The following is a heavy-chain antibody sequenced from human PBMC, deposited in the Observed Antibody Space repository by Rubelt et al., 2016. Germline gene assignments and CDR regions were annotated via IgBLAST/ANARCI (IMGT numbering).Heavy chain of an antibody. V-gene: IGHV1-2*04. CDR2: MSPYTGSA. CDR3: EKEAGDYSEFDS. D-gene: IGHD2-15*01. CDR1: GFSFTRYY. Sequence: QVQLVQSGAEVKKPGASVKVSCTTSGFSFTRYYIHWLRQAPGQGLEWLGWMSPYTGSAHYAQKFQGWVTMTSDTSIRPAYVELPRQRSDDTAVYYGEKEAGDYSEFDSWGQGTLVTASS. J-gene: IGHJ4*02.